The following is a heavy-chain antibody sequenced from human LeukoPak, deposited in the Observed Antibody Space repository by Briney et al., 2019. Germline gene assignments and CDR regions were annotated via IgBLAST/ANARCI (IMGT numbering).Heavy chain of an antibody. CDR2: INHRGDT. CDR1: GGSFSTYY. Sequence: SETLSLTCAVYGGSFSTYYWSWIRQSPGKGLEWIAEINHRGDTNYNPSVKSRATISVDTSKNQFSLKITSLTAADTAVYYCARGPTISETGYFDYWGQGTLVTVSS. CDR3: ARGPTISETGYFDY. V-gene: IGHV4-34*01. D-gene: IGHD1-1*01. J-gene: IGHJ4*03.